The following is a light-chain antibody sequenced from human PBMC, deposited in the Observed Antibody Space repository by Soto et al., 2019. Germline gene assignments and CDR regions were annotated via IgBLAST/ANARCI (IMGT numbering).Light chain of an antibody. V-gene: IGLV1-44*01. Sequence: QCVLTQPPSASGTPGQRVTISCSGSSSNIGSNTVNWYQQLSGTAPKLLIYSNNQRPSGVPDRFSGSKSGTSASLAISGLQSEDEADYYCAAWDASLNGWVFGGGTQLTVL. J-gene: IGLJ3*02. CDR2: SNN. CDR3: AAWDASLNGWV. CDR1: SSNIGSNT.